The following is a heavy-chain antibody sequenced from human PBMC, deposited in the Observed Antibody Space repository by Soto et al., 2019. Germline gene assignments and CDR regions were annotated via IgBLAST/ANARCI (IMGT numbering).Heavy chain of an antibody. Sequence: QLQLQESGPGLVKPSETLSLTCTVSGGSISSSSYYWGWIRQPPGKGLEWIGSIYYSGSTYYNPSLKSRITISVDTPKNQFSLKLSSVTAADTAVYYGARDYDSSGDYWGQGTLVTVSS. V-gene: IGHV4-39*01. CDR1: GGSISSSSYY. J-gene: IGHJ4*02. D-gene: IGHD3-22*01. CDR2: IYYSGST. CDR3: ARDYDSSGDY.